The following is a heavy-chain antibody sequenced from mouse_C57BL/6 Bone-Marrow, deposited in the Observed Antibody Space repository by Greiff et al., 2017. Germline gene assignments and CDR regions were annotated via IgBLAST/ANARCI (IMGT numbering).Heavy chain of an antibody. V-gene: IGHV1-64*01. CDR3: ARASLSYLSRGKYFAV. CDR2: IHPNSGST. J-gene: IGHJ1*03. Sequence: QVQLQQPGAELVKPGASVKLSCKASGYTFTSYWMHWVKQRPGQGLEWIGMIHPNSGSTNYNEKFKSKATLTVDTSSSTAYMQLSSLTSEGSAVYDCARASLSYLSRGKYFAVWGTGTPVTVSS. D-gene: IGHD6-1*01. CDR1: GYTFTSYW.